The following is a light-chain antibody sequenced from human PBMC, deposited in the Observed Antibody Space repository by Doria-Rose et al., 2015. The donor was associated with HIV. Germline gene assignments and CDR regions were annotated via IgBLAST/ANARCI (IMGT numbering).Light chain of an antibody. Sequence: EIVMTQSPATLSVSPGEGATLSCRASQGIGSDLAWYQQKPGQAPRLLIYRASIRATGIPPRFTGGGSGTEFTLTISSLQSEDFAVYFCQQYSQWPPYTFGQGTKLEVK. CDR1: QGIGSD. J-gene: IGKJ2*01. CDR2: RAS. CDR3: QQYSQWPPYT. V-gene: IGKV3-15*01.